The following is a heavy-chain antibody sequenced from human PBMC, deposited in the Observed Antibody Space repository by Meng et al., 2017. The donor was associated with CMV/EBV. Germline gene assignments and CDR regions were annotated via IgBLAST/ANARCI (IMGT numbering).Heavy chain of an antibody. Sequence: GESLKISCAASGFTFSSYAMHWVRQAPGKGLEYVSAISSNGGSTYYADSVKSRFTISRDNSKNTPYLQMGSLRAEDMAVYYCARGSCSSISCPYGMDVWGQGTTVTVSS. D-gene: IGHD2-2*01. J-gene: IGHJ6*02. CDR1: GFTFSSYA. CDR2: ISSNGGST. V-gene: IGHV3-64*02. CDR3: ARGSCSSISCPYGMDV.